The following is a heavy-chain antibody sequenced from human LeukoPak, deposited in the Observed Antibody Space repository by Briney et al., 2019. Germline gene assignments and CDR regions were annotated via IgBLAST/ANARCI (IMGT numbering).Heavy chain of an antibody. D-gene: IGHD3-10*01. V-gene: IGHV4-30-4*01. CDR3: ARDQSNGSGSTPYFDY. CDR1: GGSISSGDYY. Sequence: SQTLSLTCTVSGGSISSGDYYWSWIRQPPGKGLEWIGYIYYSGSTYYNPSLKSRVTISVDTSKNQFSLKLSSVTAADTAVYYYARDQSNGSGSTPYFDYWGQGTLVTVSS. CDR2: IYYSGST. J-gene: IGHJ4*02.